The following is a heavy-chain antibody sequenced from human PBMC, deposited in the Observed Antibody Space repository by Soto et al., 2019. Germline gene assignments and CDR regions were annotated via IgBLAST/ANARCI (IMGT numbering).Heavy chain of an antibody. CDR2: ISYNGSNK. CDR1: GFTFSSYA. D-gene: IGHD6-13*01. Sequence: GGSLRLSCAASGFTFSSYAMHWVRQAPGKGLEWVAVISYNGSNKYYADSVKGRFTISRDNSKNTLYLQMNSLRAEDTAVYYCARDAQYGIAAAGITDYWGQGTLVTVSS. CDR3: ARDAQYGIAAAGITDY. J-gene: IGHJ4*02. V-gene: IGHV3-30-3*01.